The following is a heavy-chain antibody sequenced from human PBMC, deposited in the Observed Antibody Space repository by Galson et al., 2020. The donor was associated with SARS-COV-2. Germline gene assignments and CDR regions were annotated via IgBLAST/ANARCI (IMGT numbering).Heavy chain of an antibody. D-gene: IGHD2-15*01. Sequence: SETLSLTCTVSGGSISSGSNYWSWIRQPAGKGLEWIGRSYTSGITNYNPSLKSRVTISVDTSRNQFSLKLSSVTAADTAVYFCAREPGEWGCAFDIWGQGTMVTVSS. V-gene: IGHV4-61*02. CDR2: SYTSGIT. J-gene: IGHJ3*02. CDR1: GGSISSGSNY. CDR3: AREPGEWGCAFDI.